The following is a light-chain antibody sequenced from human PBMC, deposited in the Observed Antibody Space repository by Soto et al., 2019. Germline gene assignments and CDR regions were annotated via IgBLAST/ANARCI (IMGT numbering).Light chain of an antibody. CDR2: DAS. CDR1: QSVSSN. CDR3: QQYSNWPWT. Sequence: EIVMTQSPGTLSVSPGERATLSCRASQSVSSNLAWYQQKPGQAPRLLISDASTRATGIPARFSGSGSGTEFTLTVSSLQSEDFAVYYCQQYSNWPWTFGQGTKVDI. J-gene: IGKJ1*01. V-gene: IGKV3-15*01.